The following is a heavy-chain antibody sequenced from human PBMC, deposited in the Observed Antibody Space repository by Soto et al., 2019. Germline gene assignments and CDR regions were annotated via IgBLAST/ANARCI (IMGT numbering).Heavy chain of an antibody. V-gene: IGHV5-10-1*01. CDR1: GYSFTSYW. CDR3: AIRGVVVPAAIYYYGMDV. CDR2: IDPSDSYT. D-gene: IGHD2-2*01. Sequence: PGESLKISCKGSGYSFTSYWISWVRQMPGKGLEWMGGIDPSDSYTNYSPSFQGHVTISADKSISTAYLQWSSLKASDTAMYHCAIRGVVVPAAIYYYGMDVWGQGTTVTVSS. J-gene: IGHJ6*02.